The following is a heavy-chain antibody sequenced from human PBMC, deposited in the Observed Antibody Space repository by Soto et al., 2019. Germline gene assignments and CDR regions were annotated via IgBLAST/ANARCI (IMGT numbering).Heavy chain of an antibody. CDR2: IFYSGGT. V-gene: IGHV4-39*01. J-gene: IGHJ5*02. D-gene: IGHD3-22*01. CDR1: GGSILDSTYY. CDR3: ARQASGYYYGWFDP. Sequence: QLLLQESGPGLVKPSETLSLTCTVSGGSILDSTYYWAWIRQPPGKGLEWIGTIFYSGGTFYTPSLKSRVTMSVDPSNNQFSLKLSSVTAADTAVYYCARQASGYYYGWFDPWGQGTLVTVSS.